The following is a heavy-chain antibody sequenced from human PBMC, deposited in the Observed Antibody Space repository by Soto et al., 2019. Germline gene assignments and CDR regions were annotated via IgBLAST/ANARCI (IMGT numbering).Heavy chain of an antibody. V-gene: IGHV1-18*04. J-gene: IGHJ5*02. CDR1: GYSFSTNG. D-gene: IGHD2-2*02. Sequence: QVQLAPSGAEVKKPGASITVSCKASGYSFSTNGVSWVRQAPGQCREWMGWISANTGDTLYAEKLDDRITLTAATPTTTSYMELRRLRPDVTATYICATDKGEYPFGPWGHGTPITVAS. CDR2: ISANTGDT. CDR3: ATDKGEYPFGP.